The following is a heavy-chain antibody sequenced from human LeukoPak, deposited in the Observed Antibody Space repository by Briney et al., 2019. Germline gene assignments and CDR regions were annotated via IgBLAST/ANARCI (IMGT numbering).Heavy chain of an antibody. J-gene: IGHJ3*02. Sequence: SGGSLRLSCAASGFTFSDYYMSWIRQAPGKGLEWVSYISSSGSTIYYADSVKGRFTISRDNAKNSLYLQMNSLRAEDTAVYYCAIITGTTADAFDIWGQGTMVTVSS. V-gene: IGHV3-11*04. D-gene: IGHD1-20*01. CDR3: AIITGTTADAFDI. CDR1: GFTFSDYY. CDR2: ISSSGSTI.